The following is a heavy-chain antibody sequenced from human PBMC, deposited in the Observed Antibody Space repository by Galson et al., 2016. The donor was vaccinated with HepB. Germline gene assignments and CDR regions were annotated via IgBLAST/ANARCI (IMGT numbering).Heavy chain of an antibody. J-gene: IGHJ5*02. D-gene: IGHD3-16*02. CDR1: GGSISSSY. Sequence: ETLSLTCTVSGGSISSSYWSWIRQPPGKGLEFIGYIYDSGSTHYNPSLKSRVTISADTSKNQFHLNLRSVTAAATAVYYCSGGGPIPFGGVIVTISWFDPWGQGTLVTLSS. V-gene: IGHV4-59*01. CDR3: SGGGPIPFGGVIVTISWFDP. CDR2: IYDSGST.